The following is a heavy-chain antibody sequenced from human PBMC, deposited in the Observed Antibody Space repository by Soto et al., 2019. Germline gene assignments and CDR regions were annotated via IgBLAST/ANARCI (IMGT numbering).Heavy chain of an antibody. D-gene: IGHD3-10*01. V-gene: IGHV3-23*01. CDR2: ISGSGGST. CDR1: GFTFSSYA. J-gene: IGHJ4*02. Sequence: EVQLLESGGGLVQPGGSLRLSCAASGFTFSSYAMSWVRQAPGKGLEWVSAISGSGGSTYYADSVKGRFTISRDNSKNTLYLQMNSLRAEDTAVYYCAKVPTYYYGSGSYYRASYYFDYWGQGTLVTVSS. CDR3: AKVPTYYYGSGSYYRASYYFDY.